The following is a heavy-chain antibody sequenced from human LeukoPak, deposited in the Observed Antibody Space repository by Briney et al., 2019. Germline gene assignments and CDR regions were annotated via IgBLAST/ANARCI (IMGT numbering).Heavy chain of an antibody. J-gene: IGHJ6*02. D-gene: IGHD3-10*01. V-gene: IGHV3-74*01. Sequence: GGSLRLSCAASGFTFSSYSMNWVRQAPGKGLVWVSRINSDGSSTSYADSVKGRFTISRDNAKNTLYLQMNSLRAEDTAVYYCARDIYGSGSYYRPPPYYYYGMDVWGQGTTVTVSS. CDR1: GFTFSSYS. CDR3: ARDIYGSGSYYRPPPYYYYGMDV. CDR2: INSDGSST.